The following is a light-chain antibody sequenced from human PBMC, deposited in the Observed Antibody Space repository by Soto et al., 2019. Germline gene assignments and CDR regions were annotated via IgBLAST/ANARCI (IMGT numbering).Light chain of an antibody. CDR3: QQYNSYPLT. CDR1: QSISSW. V-gene: IGKV1-5*03. CDR2: KAS. J-gene: IGKJ4*01. Sequence: IQMTQSPSTLSASVGDRVTITCRASQSISSWLAWYQQKPGKAPNLLIYKASSLESGVPSRFSGSGSGTEFTLTISSLQPDDFATYYCQQYNSYPLTCGGGTKVEIK.